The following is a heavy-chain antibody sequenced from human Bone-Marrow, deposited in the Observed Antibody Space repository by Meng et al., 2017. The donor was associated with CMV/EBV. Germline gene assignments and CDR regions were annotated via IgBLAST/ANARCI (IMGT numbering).Heavy chain of an antibody. CDR1: GGSLNSRSDF. CDR3: ARVRLGGSSGLGEFDP. CDR2: VYYSGGT. J-gene: IGHJ5*02. D-gene: IGHD3-16*01. V-gene: IGHV4-39*07. Sequence: GSLRLSCTLSGGSLNSRSDFGAWIRQTPGKGLEWIGNVYYSGGTYSNPSLKSRVAISIDTSKNQFSLKLSSVTAADTAVYYCARVRLGGSSGLGEFDPWGQGTLVTVSS.